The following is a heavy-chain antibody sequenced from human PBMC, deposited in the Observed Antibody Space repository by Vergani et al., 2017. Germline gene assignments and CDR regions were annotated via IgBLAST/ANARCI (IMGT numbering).Heavy chain of an antibody. Sequence: QLQLQESGSGLVKPSQTLSLTCAVSGGSISSGGYSWSWIRQPPGKGLEWIGEIYHSGSTNYNPSLKSRVTISVDKSKNQFSLKLSSVTAADTAVYYCARDNVIEGVVVAAKKRYYYYMDVWGKGTTVTVSS. CDR2: IYHSGST. CDR3: ARDNVIEGVVVAAKKRYYYYMDV. V-gene: IGHV4-30-2*01. J-gene: IGHJ6*03. D-gene: IGHD2-15*01. CDR1: GGSISSGGYS.